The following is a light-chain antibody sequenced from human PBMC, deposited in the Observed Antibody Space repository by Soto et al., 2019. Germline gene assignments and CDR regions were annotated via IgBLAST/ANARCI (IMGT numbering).Light chain of an antibody. CDR2: GAS. J-gene: IGKJ4*01. CDR3: QQYGSSPLT. Sequence: EILLTQSPCTLSLSPGESATLSCGASQSVSSSYLAWYQQKPGQAPRLRIYGASSRATGIPDRFSGSGSGTDFTLTISRLEPEDFALYYCQQYGSSPLTFGGGTKVDIK. V-gene: IGKV3-20*01. CDR1: QSVSSSY.